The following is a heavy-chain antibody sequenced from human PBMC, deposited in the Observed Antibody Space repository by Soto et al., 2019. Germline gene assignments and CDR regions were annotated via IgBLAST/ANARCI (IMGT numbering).Heavy chain of an antibody. V-gene: IGHV4-38-2*02. Sequence: SETLSLTCTVSGYSISSGYYWGWIRPPPGKGLEWIGSIYHSGSTYYNPSLKSRVTISVDTSKNQFSLKLSSVTAADTAVYYCARDLGDTAMDNFDYWGQGTLVTVSS. CDR1: GYSISSGYY. CDR2: IYHSGST. J-gene: IGHJ4*02. D-gene: IGHD5-18*01. CDR3: ARDLGDTAMDNFDY.